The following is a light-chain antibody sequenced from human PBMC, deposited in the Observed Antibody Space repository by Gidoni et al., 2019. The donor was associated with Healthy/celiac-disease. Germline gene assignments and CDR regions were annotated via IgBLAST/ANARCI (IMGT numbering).Light chain of an antibody. V-gene: IGKV1-9*01. CDR3: QQLNSYPHT. J-gene: IGKJ4*01. CDR2: AAS. Sequence: IQLTQSPSSLSASVGDRVTITCRASQGISSYLAWYQQQPGKAPKLLIYAASTLQSGVPSRFSGSGSGTDFTLTISSLQPEAFATYYCQQLNSYPHTFGGGTKVEIK. CDR1: QGISSY.